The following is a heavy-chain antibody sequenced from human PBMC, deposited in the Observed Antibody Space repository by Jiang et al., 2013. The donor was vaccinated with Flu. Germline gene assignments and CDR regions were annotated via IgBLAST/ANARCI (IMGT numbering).Heavy chain of an antibody. CDR2: INAGNGNT. CDR3: ARWDCTNGVCYPMGREDAFDI. D-gene: IGHD2-8*01. Sequence: GAEVKKPGASVKVSCKASGYTFTSYAMHWVRQAPGQRLEWMGWINAGNGNTKYSQKFQGRVTITRDTSASTAYMELSSLRSEDTAVYYCARWDCTNGVCYPMGREDAFDIWAKGQW. J-gene: IGHJ3*02. V-gene: IGHV1-3*01. CDR1: GYTFTSYA.